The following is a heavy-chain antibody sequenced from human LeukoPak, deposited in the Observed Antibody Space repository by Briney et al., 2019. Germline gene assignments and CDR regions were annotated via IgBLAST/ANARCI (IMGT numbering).Heavy chain of an antibody. CDR2: IYSGATT. Sequence: GGSLRLSCAASGFIVSTKYMNWVRQAPGKGLEWVSIIYSGATTYYADSVKGRFTISRDTSKNTVSLQMNSLRAEDTAVYFCARVGDHFHWNLDLWGRGTLVTVSS. D-gene: IGHD3-3*02. J-gene: IGHJ2*01. CDR3: ARVGDHFHWNLDL. CDR1: GFIVSTKY. V-gene: IGHV3-53*01.